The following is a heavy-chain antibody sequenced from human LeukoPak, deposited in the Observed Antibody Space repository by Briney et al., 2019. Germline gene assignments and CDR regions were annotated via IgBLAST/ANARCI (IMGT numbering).Heavy chain of an antibody. V-gene: IGHV1-18*01. J-gene: IGHJ4*02. CDR2: ISAYNGNS. CDR1: GYTFTSYG. D-gene: IGHD2-15*01. Sequence: GASVKVSCMASGYTFTSYGFSWVRQAPGQGLEWLGWISAYNGNSDYAQKLQGRVTMTTDTSTSTAYMELRSLRSDDTAVYYCARILGYCSGGSCSEGHFDYWGQGTLVTVSS. CDR3: ARILGYCSGGSCSEGHFDY.